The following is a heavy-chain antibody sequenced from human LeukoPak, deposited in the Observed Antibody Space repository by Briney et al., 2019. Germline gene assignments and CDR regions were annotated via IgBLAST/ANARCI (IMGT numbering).Heavy chain of an antibody. D-gene: IGHD6-13*01. CDR2: INHSGST. CDR3: ARVAAAGTAPYYYYYMDV. CDR1: GGSFSGYY. V-gene: IGHV4-34*01. Sequence: SETLSLTCAVYGGSFSGYYWSWIRQPPGKGLEWIGEINHSGSTNYNPSLKSRVTISVDTSKNQSSLKLSSVTAADTAVYYCARVAAAGTAPYYYYYMDVWGKGTTVTVSS. J-gene: IGHJ6*03.